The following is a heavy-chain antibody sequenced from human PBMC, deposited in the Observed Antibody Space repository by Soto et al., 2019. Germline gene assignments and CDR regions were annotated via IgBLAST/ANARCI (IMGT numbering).Heavy chain of an antibody. CDR2: IGTAGDT. D-gene: IGHD3-16*01. V-gene: IGHV3-13*01. Sequence: PGGSLRLSCAASGFTFSSYDMHWVRQATGKGLEWVSAIGTAGDTYYPGSVKGRFTISRENAKNSLYLQMNSLRAEDTAVYYCARDDPYGYYYYMDVWGKGTTVTVSS. J-gene: IGHJ6*03. CDR1: GFTFSSYD. CDR3: ARDDPYGYYYYMDV.